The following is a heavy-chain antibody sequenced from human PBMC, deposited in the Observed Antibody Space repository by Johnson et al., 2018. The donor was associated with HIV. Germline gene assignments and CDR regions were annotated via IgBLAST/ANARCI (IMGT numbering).Heavy chain of an antibody. D-gene: IGHD1-1*01. Sequence: MQLVESGGGVVQPGRSLRLSCAASGFTSTNCARHWVRQAPGKGLEWVAVISYDETNDYYADSVKGRFTISRDNPKNTLYLQMNSLRAEDTAGYYCAREELEPDVFDIWGQGTMVTVSS. CDR3: AREELEPDVFDI. J-gene: IGHJ3*02. V-gene: IGHV3-30*04. CDR1: GFTSTNCA. CDR2: ISYDETND.